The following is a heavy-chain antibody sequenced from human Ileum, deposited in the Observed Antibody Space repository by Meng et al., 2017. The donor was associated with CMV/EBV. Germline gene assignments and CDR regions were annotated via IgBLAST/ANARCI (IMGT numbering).Heavy chain of an antibody. CDR2: IYYSGIT. V-gene: IGHV4-59*12. CDR3: ARLMVGATGYFDY. D-gene: IGHD1-26*01. J-gene: IGHJ4*02. CDR1: GGSISSYY. Sequence: LRLSCTVSGGSISSYYWSWIRQPPGKGLEWIGYIYYSGITNYNPSLRSRVTISVDTSKTQFSLKLSSVTAADTAVYYCARLMVGATGYFDYWGQGTLVTVSS.